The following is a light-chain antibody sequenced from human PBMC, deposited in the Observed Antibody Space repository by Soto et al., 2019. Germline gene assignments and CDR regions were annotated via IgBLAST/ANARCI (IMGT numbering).Light chain of an antibody. CDR2: KAS. CDR3: QQYNSYSQYT. Sequence: DIQMTQSPSTLSASVGDRVTITCRASQSISSWLAWYQQKPGKAPKLLIYKASSLESGVPSRFSGSGSGTEFTLTISSLLPDDFATYYCQQYNSYSQYTFGQGTTLEIK. V-gene: IGKV1-5*03. CDR1: QSISSW. J-gene: IGKJ2*01.